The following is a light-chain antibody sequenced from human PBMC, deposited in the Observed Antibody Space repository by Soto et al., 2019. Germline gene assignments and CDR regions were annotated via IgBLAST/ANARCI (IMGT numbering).Light chain of an antibody. J-gene: IGLJ2*01. CDR2: DVT. V-gene: IGLV2-11*01. CDR1: SSDVGGYNY. CDR3: CSYAGSYSFV. Sequence: QSALTQPRSVSGSPGQSVTISCTGTSSDVGGYNYVSWYQQHPGKAPKLMIYDVTQRPSGVPDRFSGSKSGNTASLTISGLQAADEADYYCCSYAGSYSFVFGGGTKLTVL.